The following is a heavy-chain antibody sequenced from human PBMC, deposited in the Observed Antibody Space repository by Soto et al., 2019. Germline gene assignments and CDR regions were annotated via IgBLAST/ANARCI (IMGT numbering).Heavy chain of an antibody. J-gene: IGHJ3*02. CDR1: GFTFSDHY. CDR2: TRNKANSYTT. D-gene: IGHD6-19*01. V-gene: IGHV3-72*01. Sequence: EVQLVESGGGLVQPGGSLRLSCAASGFTFSDHYMDWVRQAPGKGLEWVGRTRNKANSYTTEYAASVKGRFTISRDDSKNSLYLQMNSLKTEDTAVYYCARVQLWWLVDHDAFDIWGQGTMVTVSS. CDR3: ARVQLWWLVDHDAFDI.